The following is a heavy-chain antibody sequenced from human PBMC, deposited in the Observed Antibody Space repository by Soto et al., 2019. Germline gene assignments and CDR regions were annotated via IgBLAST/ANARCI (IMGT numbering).Heavy chain of an antibody. Sequence: PSETLSLTCAVYGGSFSGYYWSWIRQPPGKGLEWIGEINHSGSTNHNPSLKSRVTISVDTSKNQFSLKLSSVTAADTAVYYCVTVRGVTGWFDPWGQGTLVTVSS. V-gene: IGHV4-34*01. CDR2: INHSGST. CDR3: VTVRGVTGWFDP. CDR1: GGSFSGYY. D-gene: IGHD3-10*01. J-gene: IGHJ5*02.